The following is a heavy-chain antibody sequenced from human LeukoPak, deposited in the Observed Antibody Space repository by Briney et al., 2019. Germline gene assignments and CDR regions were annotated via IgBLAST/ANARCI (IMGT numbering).Heavy chain of an antibody. J-gene: IGHJ6*03. CDR3: ARDSAFWSGPDPYYYMDV. Sequence: GASVKVSCKASGYTFTGYYMHWVRQAPGQGLEWMGWINPNSGGTNYAQKFQGRVTMTRDTSISTAYMELSRLRSDDTAVYYCARDSAFWSGPDPYYYMDVWGKGTTVTVSS. V-gene: IGHV1-2*02. D-gene: IGHD3-3*01. CDR2: INPNSGGT. CDR1: GYTFTGYY.